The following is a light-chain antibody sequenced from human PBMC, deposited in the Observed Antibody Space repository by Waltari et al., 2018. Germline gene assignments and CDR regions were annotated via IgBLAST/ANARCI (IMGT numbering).Light chain of an antibody. V-gene: IGLV1-44*01. CDR2: NNN. J-gene: IGLJ3*02. CDR3: AAWDDSLNGRV. Sequence: QSVLTPPPSASGTPGQRVTISCSGSSPNIGSNTVNWYQPLPSTAPKLRSYNNNERPEGVPDRVSGSKSGTSASLAISGLQSEDEADYYCAAWDDSLNGRVFGGGTKLTVL. CDR1: SPNIGSNT.